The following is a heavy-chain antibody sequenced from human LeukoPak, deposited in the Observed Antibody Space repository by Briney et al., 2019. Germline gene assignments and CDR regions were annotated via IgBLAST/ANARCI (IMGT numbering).Heavy chain of an antibody. J-gene: IGHJ4*02. CDR1: GFTFSSYA. V-gene: IGHV3-48*04. CDR3: AGGDIVATTNFDY. CDR2: ISSSGSTI. D-gene: IGHD5-12*01. Sequence: SGGSLRLSCAASGFTFSSYAMSWVRQAPGKGLEWVSYISSSGSTIYYADSVKGRFTISRDNAKNSLYLQMNSLRAEDTAVYYCAGGDIVATTNFDYWGQGTLVTVSS.